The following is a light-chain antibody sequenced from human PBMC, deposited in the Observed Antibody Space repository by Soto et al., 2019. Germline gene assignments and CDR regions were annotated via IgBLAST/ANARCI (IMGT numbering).Light chain of an antibody. CDR3: QQYNNWPRT. Sequence: ETVMTQSPATLSVSPGDRVTLSCRASQSVSSNFAWYQQKPGQAPRLLIYGASTRATGIPARFSGSGSGTEFSLTISSLQSEDFAVYYCQQYNNWPRTFGGGTKVEIK. V-gene: IGKV3-15*01. CDR2: GAS. J-gene: IGKJ4*01. CDR1: QSVSSN.